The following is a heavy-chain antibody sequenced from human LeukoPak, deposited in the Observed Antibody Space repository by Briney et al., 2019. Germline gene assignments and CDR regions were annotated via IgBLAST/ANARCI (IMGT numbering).Heavy chain of an antibody. CDR3: ARIHRYCSGGACYVLDN. CDR2: VYYSGST. V-gene: IGHV4-59*02. D-gene: IGHD2-15*01. CDR1: GGSVSGYY. Sequence: SETLSLTCVVSGGSVSGYYWGWIRQPPGRGLEWIGYVYYSGSTNYNPSFKSRIAISVDTSRNQFSLQLSSVTAADTAVYYCARIHRYCSGGACYVLDNWGQGTLVAISS. J-gene: IGHJ4*02.